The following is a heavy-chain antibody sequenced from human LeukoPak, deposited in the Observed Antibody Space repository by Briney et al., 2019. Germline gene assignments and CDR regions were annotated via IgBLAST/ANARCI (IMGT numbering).Heavy chain of an antibody. J-gene: IGHJ4*02. D-gene: IGHD3-22*01. CDR2: INPNSGGT. CDR1: GYTLTGYY. V-gene: IGHV1-2*02. CDR3: ARDLEYYYDSSGYYYSD. Sequence: ASVKVSCKASGYTLTGYYMHWVRQAPGQGLEWMGWINPNSGGTNYAQKFQGRVTMTRDTSISTAYMELSRLRSDDTAVYYCARDLEYYYDSSGYYYSDWGQGTLVTVSS.